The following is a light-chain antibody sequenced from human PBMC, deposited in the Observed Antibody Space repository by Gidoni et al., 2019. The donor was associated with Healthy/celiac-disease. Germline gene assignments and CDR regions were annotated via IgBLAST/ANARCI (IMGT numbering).Light chain of an antibody. Sequence: IQMTQSPSSLSASLGDRVTITCRASQSISSYLNWYQQKPGKAPKLLIYAASSLQSGVPSRFSGSGSGTDFTLPISSLQPEDFATYYCQQSYSTPHVTFGGGTKVEIK. V-gene: IGKV1-39*01. CDR1: QSISSY. CDR3: QQSYSTPHVT. J-gene: IGKJ4*01. CDR2: AAS.